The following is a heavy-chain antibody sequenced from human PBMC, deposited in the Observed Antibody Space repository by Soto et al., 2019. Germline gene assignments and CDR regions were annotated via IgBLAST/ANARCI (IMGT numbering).Heavy chain of an antibody. CDR3: AKVQAAAGRMYYYYGMDV. J-gene: IGHJ6*02. Sequence: PGGSLRLSCAASGFTFSSYAMSWVRQAPGKGLVWVSAIRGSGGSTYYADSVKGRFTSSSDNSKNTLYLQMNSLRAEDTAVYYCAKVQAAAGRMYYYYGMDVWGQVTTVTVSS. CDR2: IRGSGGST. V-gene: IGHV3-23*01. CDR1: GFTFSSYA. D-gene: IGHD6-13*01.